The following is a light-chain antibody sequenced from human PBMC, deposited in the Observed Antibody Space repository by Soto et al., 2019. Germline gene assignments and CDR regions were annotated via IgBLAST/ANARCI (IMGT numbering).Light chain of an antibody. Sequence: QSVLTQPPSASGSPGRSVTISCTGTSGDVGGYNYVSWYQQHPGKAPKLMIYEVSKRPSGVPDRFSGSKSGNTASLTVSGLQAEDEANYYCSSYAGSNNYVFGTGTTVT. CDR2: EVS. V-gene: IGLV2-8*01. J-gene: IGLJ1*01. CDR3: SSYAGSNNYV. CDR1: SGDVGGYNY.